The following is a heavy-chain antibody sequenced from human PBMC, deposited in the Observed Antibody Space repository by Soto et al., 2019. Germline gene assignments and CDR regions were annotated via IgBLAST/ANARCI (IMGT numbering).Heavy chain of an antibody. CDR1: GYTFTSYG. D-gene: IGHD3-3*01. V-gene: IGHV1-18*01. CDR2: ISAYNGNT. J-gene: IGHJ6*02. Sequence: ASVKVSCKASGYTFTSYGISWVRQAPGQGLEWMGWISAYNGNTNYAQKLQGRVTMTTDTSTSTAYMELRSLRSDDTAVYYCASCPLPFWSGDVTGPYYYYYGMDGWGQGTTVTVSS. CDR3: ASCPLPFWSGDVTGPYYYYYGMDG.